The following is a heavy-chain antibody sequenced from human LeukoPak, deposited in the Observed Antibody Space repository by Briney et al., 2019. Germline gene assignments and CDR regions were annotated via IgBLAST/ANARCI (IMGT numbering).Heavy chain of an antibody. CDR2: IYSGGST. D-gene: IGHD3-16*01. CDR1: GFTVSSNY. J-gene: IGHJ6*02. V-gene: IGHV3-53*01. CDR3: ARDGVFDYYGMDV. Sequence: GGSLRLSCAASGFTVSSNYMSWVRQAPGKGLEWVSVIYSGGSTYYADSAKGRFTISRDNSKNTLYLQMNSLRAEDTAVYYCARDGVFDYYGMDVWGQGTTVTVSS.